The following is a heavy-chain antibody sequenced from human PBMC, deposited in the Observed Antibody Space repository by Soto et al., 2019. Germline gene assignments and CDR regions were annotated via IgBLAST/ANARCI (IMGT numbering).Heavy chain of an antibody. J-gene: IGHJ6*02. CDR2: ISYDGSNK. Sequence: GGSLRLSCAASGFTFSSYAMHWVRQAPGKGLEWVAVISYDGSNKYYADSVKGRFTISRENSKNTLYLQMNSLRAEDTAVYYCARVYYYDSSGYFPRGYYYYGMDVWGQGTTVTVSS. V-gene: IGHV3-30-3*01. D-gene: IGHD3-22*01. CDR3: ARVYYYDSSGYFPRGYYYYGMDV. CDR1: GFTFSSYA.